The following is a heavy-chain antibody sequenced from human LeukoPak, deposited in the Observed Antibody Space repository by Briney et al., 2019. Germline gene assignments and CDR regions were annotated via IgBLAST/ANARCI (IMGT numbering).Heavy chain of an antibody. D-gene: IGHD6-19*01. CDR1: GGSISSYY. CDR3: ARHSSGSGGAFQY. Sequence: SESLSLTCTVSGGSISSYYWSWVRQPPGKGLEWVGYLDDSGSTNYNPSLTSRVTISEDTSKNQLSLKLGSVTAADTAVYYCARHSSGSGGAFQYWGQGTPVTVSS. CDR2: LDDSGST. V-gene: IGHV4-59*08. J-gene: IGHJ4*02.